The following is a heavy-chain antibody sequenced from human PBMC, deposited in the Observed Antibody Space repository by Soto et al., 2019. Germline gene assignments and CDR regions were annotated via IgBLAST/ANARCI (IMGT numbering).Heavy chain of an antibody. CDR1: GGSISSGGYS. Sequence: QVQLQESGPGLVKPSQTLSLTCTVSGGSISSGGYSWSWSRQHPGKGLEWIGYIYYSGSTYYNPSLKSRVTISVDTSKNQFSLKLSSVTSADTAVYYCARVCGGDCHYGMDVWGQGTTVTVSS. CDR2: IYYSGST. CDR3: ARVCGGDCHYGMDV. J-gene: IGHJ6*02. V-gene: IGHV4-31*03. D-gene: IGHD2-21*02.